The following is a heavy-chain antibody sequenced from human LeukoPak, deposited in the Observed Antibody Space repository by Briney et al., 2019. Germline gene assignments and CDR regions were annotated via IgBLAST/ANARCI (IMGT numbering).Heavy chain of an antibody. CDR2: INHSGST. V-gene: IGHV4-34*01. J-gene: IGHJ4*02. CDR3: ARGLAAAGGY. D-gene: IGHD6-13*01. Sequence: SETLSLTCAVHGGSFSGYYWSWIRQPPGKGLEWIGEINHSGSTNYNPSLKSRVTISVDTSKNQFSLKLSSVTAADTAVYYCARGLAAAGGYWGQGTLVTVSS. CDR1: GGSFSGYY.